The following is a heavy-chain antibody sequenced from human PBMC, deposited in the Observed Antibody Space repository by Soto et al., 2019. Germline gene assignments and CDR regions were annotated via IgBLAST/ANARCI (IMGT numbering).Heavy chain of an antibody. J-gene: IGHJ5*02. Sequence: EVQLLESGGGLVQPGGSLRLSCAASGFTFSSYAMSWVRQAPGKGLEWVSAISGSACSTYYADSVKGRFTISSDYSKNTLYLQMNSLRPEDTAVYYWAKDITISGVPPTTDWVDPLGQGALVTVSS. V-gene: IGHV3-23*01. CDR2: ISGSACST. CDR1: GFTFSSYA. CDR3: AKDITISGVPPTTDWVDP. D-gene: IGHD3-3*01.